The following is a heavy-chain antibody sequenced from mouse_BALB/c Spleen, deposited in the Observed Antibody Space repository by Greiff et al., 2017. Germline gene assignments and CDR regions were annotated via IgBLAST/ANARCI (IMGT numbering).Heavy chain of an antibody. Sequence: EVQRVESGAELVKPGASVKLSCTASGFNIKDTYMHWVKQRPEQGLEWIGRIDPANGNTKYDPKFQGKATITADTSSNTAYLQLSSLTSEDTAVYYCASDYSWFAYWGQGTLVTVSA. J-gene: IGHJ3*01. CDR3: ASDYSWFAY. D-gene: IGHD1-1*01. CDR1: GFNIKDTY. CDR2: IDPANGNT. V-gene: IGHV14-3*02.